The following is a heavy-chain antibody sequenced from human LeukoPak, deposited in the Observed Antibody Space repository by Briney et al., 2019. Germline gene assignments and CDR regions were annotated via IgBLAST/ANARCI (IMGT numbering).Heavy chain of an antibody. J-gene: IGHJ4*02. CDR3: AREAYEYDSSGYGDY. V-gene: IGHV3-48*04. D-gene: IGHD3-22*01. Sequence: GGSLRLSCAASGFTFSSYSMNWVRQAPGKGLEWVSYISSSGSTIYYADSVKGRFTISRDNAKNSLYLQMNSLRAEDTAVYYCAREAYEYDSSGYGDYWGQGTLVTVSS. CDR1: GFTFSSYS. CDR2: ISSSGSTI.